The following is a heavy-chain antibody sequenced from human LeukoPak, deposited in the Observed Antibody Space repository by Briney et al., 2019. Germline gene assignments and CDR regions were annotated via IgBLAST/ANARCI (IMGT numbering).Heavy chain of an antibody. D-gene: IGHD3-10*01. J-gene: IGHJ5*02. CDR2: ISAYNGNT. CDR3: ARDGRGSRSSSFDP. Sequence: ASVKVSCKASGYTFTSYGISWVRQAPGQGLEWMGWISAYNGNTKYAQTLQGRVTMTTDTSTSTAYMELRSLRSDDTSVYYCARDGRGSRSSSFDPWGQGTLVIVSS. CDR1: GYTFTSYG. V-gene: IGHV1-18*01.